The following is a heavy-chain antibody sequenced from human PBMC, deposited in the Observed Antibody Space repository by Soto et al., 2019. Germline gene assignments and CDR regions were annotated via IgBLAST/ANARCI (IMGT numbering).Heavy chain of an antibody. Sequence: QVQLVQSGAQVKKPGTSVTVSCRASGGTFSTSSFVWVRQGPGQGLEWMGGIIPIFSKTNVAPKFQDRITFTADESTRTAYMELSTLRSEDTAIYYCARDVVRSTWGDSWGQGTLVTVSS. CDR2: IIPIFSKT. V-gene: IGHV1-69*01. J-gene: IGHJ4*02. CDR1: GGTFSTSS. D-gene: IGHD3-16*01. CDR3: ARDVVRSTWGDS.